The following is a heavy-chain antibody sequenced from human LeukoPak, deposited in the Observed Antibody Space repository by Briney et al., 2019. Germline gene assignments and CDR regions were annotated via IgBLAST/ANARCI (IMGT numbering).Heavy chain of an antibody. CDR2: ISGSGGST. V-gene: IGHV3-23*01. CDR1: GFTFSSYA. D-gene: IGHD1-26*01. J-gene: IGHJ3*02. CDR3: AKVAEWELLYGAFDI. Sequence: GGSLRLSCAASGFTFSSYAMSWVRQAPGKGLEWVSAISGSGGSTYYADSVKGRFTISRDNSKNTLYLQMNRLGAEDTAVYYRAKVAEWELLYGAFDIWGQETMVTVSS.